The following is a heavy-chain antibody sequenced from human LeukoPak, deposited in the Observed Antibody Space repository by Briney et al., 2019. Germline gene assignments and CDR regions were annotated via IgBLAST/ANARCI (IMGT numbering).Heavy chain of an antibody. CDR3: ARAGYYGSGSNVGRYGMDV. CDR1: GYTFTSYD. CDR2: MNPNSGNT. V-gene: IGHV1-8*01. J-gene: IGHJ6*02. Sequence: ASVKVSCKASGYTFTSYDINWVRQATGQGLEWMGWMNPNSGNTGYAQKFQGRVTMTRYTSINTAYMELSSLMSEDTAVYYCARAGYYGSGSNVGRYGMDVWGQGTTVTVSS. D-gene: IGHD3-10*01.